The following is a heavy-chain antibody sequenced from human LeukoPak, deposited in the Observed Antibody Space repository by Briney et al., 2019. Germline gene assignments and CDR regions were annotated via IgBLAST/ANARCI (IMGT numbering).Heavy chain of an antibody. D-gene: IGHD3-22*01. Sequence: PSETLSLTCTVSGDSISSYYWSWIRQPAGKGLEWIGRIYTSGSTNYNPSLKSRVTISVDKSKNQFSLKLSSVTAADTAVYYCARTPSDSSGYYFNFDYWGQGTLVTVSS. CDR3: ARTPSDSSGYYFNFDY. J-gene: IGHJ4*02. CDR1: GDSISSYY. V-gene: IGHV4-4*07. CDR2: IYTSGST.